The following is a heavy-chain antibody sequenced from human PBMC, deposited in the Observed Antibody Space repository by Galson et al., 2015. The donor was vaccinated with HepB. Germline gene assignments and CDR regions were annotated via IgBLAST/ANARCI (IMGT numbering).Heavy chain of an antibody. Sequence: SVKVSCKASGYTFTTYGISWVRQAPGQGLEWMGWINTYNANTDYAQNLQGRVTMTTDTSTSTTYMELRSLKSDDTAVYYCARGGMATIGGPTFDCYTFDYWGQGTLVTVSS. CDR3: ARGGMATIGGPTFDCYTFDY. V-gene: IGHV1-18*01. D-gene: IGHD5-24*01. CDR2: INTYNANT. J-gene: IGHJ4*02. CDR1: GYTFTTYG.